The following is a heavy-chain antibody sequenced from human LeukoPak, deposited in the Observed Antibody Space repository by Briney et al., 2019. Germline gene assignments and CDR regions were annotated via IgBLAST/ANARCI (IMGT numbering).Heavy chain of an antibody. CDR2: IYPGDSDT. Sequence: GESLKISCKGSGYSFTSYWIGWVRQMPGKGLEWMGIIYPGDSDTRYSPSFQGQVTISADKSISTAYLQWSSLKASDIAMYYCARQAADGVHYDFWSGYYYTFDYWGQGTLVTVSS. V-gene: IGHV5-51*01. D-gene: IGHD3-3*01. J-gene: IGHJ4*02. CDR1: GYSFTSYW. CDR3: ARQAADGVHYDFWSGYYYTFDY.